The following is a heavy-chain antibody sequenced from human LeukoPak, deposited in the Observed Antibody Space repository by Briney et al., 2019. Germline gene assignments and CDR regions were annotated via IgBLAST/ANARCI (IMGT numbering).Heavy chain of an antibody. CDR1: GFTVSSNY. J-gene: IGHJ1*01. CDR3: ARVYGDYEPEYFQH. Sequence: GGSLRLSCAASGFTVSSNYMSWVRQAPGKGLGWVSVIYSGGSTYYADSVKGRFTISRDNSKNTLYLQMNSLRAEDTAVYYCARVYGDYEPEYFQHWGQGTLVTVSS. D-gene: IGHD4-17*01. V-gene: IGHV3-66*01. CDR2: IYSGGST.